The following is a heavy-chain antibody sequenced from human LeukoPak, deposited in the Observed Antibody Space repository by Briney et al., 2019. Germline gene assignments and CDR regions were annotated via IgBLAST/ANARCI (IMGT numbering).Heavy chain of an antibody. CDR2: INAANGNT. D-gene: IGHD2-15*01. CDR3: ARDLGYCSGGSCTEFIY. Sequence: ASVKVSCKASGYTFTNYAMHWVRQAPGQRFEWVGWINAANGNTKYSEKFQGRVTITRDASASTACMELSSLRSEDTAVYYCARDLGYCSGGSCTEFIYWGQGTLVTVSS. J-gene: IGHJ4*02. CDR1: GYTFTNYA. V-gene: IGHV1-3*01.